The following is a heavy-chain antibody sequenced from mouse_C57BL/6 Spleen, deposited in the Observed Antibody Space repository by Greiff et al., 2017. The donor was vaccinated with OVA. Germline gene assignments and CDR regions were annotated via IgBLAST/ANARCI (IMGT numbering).Heavy chain of an antibody. J-gene: IGHJ1*03. Sequence: EVQLQESGAELVKPGASVKLSCTASGFNIKDYYMHWVKQRTEQGLEWIGRIDPEDGDTKYAPKFQGKATITADTSSNTAYLQLSSLTSEDTAVYYCAREDGSSHWYFDVWGTGTTVTVSS. V-gene: IGHV14-2*01. CDR3: AREDGSSHWYFDV. CDR2: IDPEDGDT. D-gene: IGHD1-1*01. CDR1: GFNIKDYY.